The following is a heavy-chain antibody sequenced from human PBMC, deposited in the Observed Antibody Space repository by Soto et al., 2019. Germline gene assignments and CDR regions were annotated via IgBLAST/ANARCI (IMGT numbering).Heavy chain of an antibody. Sequence: SETLSLTCTVSGGSISSYYWSWIRQPPGKGLEWIGYIYYSGSTNYNPSLKSRVTISVDTSKNQFSLKLSSVTAADTAVYYCARDASYSYGFGNFDYWGQGTLVTVSS. J-gene: IGHJ4*02. CDR3: ARDASYSYGFGNFDY. CDR2: IYYSGST. CDR1: GGSISSYY. D-gene: IGHD5-18*01. V-gene: IGHV4-59*01.